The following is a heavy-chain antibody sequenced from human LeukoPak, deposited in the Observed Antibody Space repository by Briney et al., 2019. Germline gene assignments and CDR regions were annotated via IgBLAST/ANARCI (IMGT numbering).Heavy chain of an antibody. CDR1: GYRFTDYW. J-gene: IGHJ3*02. CDR3: ARGGSFHEFDI. D-gene: IGHD3-10*01. Sequence: ASVKVSCKASGYRFTDYWIQWVRQALGQGLEWMGWINTNTGGTVYAQKFQGRVTMTRDTSLTTSYMDLSRLTSDDTAVYYCARGGSFHEFDIWGQGTMVIVSS. V-gene: IGHV1-2*02. CDR2: INTNTGGT.